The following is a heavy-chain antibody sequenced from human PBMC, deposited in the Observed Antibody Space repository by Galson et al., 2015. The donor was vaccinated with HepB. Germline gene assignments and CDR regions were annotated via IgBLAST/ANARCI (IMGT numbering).Heavy chain of an antibody. CDR3: AKTFEAYYYDRGYFDL. J-gene: IGHJ2*01. Sequence: SLRLSCAASGFTFSSYAMSWVRQAPGKGLEWVSAISGSGGSTYYADSVKGRFTISRDNSKNTLYLQMNSLRAEDTAVYYCAKTFEAYYYDRGYFDLWGRGTLVTVSS. V-gene: IGHV3-23*01. CDR2: ISGSGGST. CDR1: GFTFSSYA. D-gene: IGHD3-22*01.